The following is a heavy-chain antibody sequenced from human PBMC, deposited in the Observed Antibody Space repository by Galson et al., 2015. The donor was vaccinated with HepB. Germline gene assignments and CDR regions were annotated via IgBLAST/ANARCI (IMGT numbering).Heavy chain of an antibody. V-gene: IGHV3-15*07. Sequence: SLRLSCAASGFTFTNAWMNWVRQAPGKGLEWVGRLKRKSDGATTDYAAPVKGRFTISRDDSKNTLYLQMNSLETEDTAVYYCSTPGHFYDFLWGYWSFDYWGQGTLVTVSS. D-gene: IGHD3-16*01. CDR1: GFTFTNAW. J-gene: IGHJ4*02. CDR3: STPGHFYDFLWGYWSFDY. CDR2: LKRKSDGATT.